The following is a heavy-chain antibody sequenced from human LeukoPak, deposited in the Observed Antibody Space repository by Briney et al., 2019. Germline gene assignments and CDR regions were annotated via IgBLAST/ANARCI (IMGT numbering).Heavy chain of an antibody. CDR2: INHSGST. CDR3: ARGRTVDTAMARRFYY. J-gene: IGHJ4*02. Sequence: SETLSLTCAVYGGSFSGYYWSWIRQPPGKGLEWIGGINHSGSTNYNPSLKSRVTISVDTSKNQFSLKLSSVTAADTAVYYCARGRTVDTAMARRFYYWGQGTLVTVSS. D-gene: IGHD5-18*01. CDR1: GGSFSGYY. V-gene: IGHV4-34*01.